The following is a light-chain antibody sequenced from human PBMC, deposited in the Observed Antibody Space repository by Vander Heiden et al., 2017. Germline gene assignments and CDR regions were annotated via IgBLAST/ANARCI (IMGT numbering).Light chain of an antibody. V-gene: IGKV3-11*01. CDR2: DAS. CDR1: QSVSRY. Sequence: EIVLTQSPVTLSLSPGERATLSCRASQSVSRYLAWYQQKPGQAPRLLIYDASNRATGIPARFSGSGYVTDFTLTISSLEPEEFAVYYCQQRSNWPLFTFGGGTKVEIK. CDR3: QQRSNWPLFT. J-gene: IGKJ4*01.